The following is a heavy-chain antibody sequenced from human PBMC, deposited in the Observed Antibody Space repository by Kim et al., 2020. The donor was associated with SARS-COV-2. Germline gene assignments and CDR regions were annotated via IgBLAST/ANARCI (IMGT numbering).Heavy chain of an antibody. CDR1: GFAFTSSA. V-gene: IGHV1-58*01. Sequence: SVKVSCKASGFAFTSSAVQWVRQARGQRLEWIGWIVVRSGNTNYAQKFQERVTITRDMSTSTAYMELNSLRSDDTAAYYCAAGEGRYCSGGSCYPDLWGRGTLVTVSS. CDR3: AAGEGRYCSGGSCYPDL. D-gene: IGHD2-15*01. CDR2: IVVRSGNT. J-gene: IGHJ2*01.